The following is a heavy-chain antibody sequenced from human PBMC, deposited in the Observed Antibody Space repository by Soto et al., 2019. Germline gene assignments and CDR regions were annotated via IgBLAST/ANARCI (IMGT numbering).Heavy chain of an antibody. J-gene: IGHJ4*02. CDR1: GGSFSGYY. V-gene: IGHV4-34*01. Sequence: SETLSLTCAVYGGSFSGYYWSWIRQPPGKGLEWIGEINHSGSTNYNPSLKSRVTISVDTSKNQFSLKLSSVTAADTAVYYCARARITIFGVVIQHFDFWGQGTLVTVSS. D-gene: IGHD3-3*01. CDR3: ARARITIFGVVIQHFDF. CDR2: INHSGST.